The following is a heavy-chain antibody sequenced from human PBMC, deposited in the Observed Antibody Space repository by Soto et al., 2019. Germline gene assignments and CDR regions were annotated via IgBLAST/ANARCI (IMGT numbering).Heavy chain of an antibody. CDR2: FYHSGST. V-gene: IGHV4-59*11. CDR1: GGYISSHY. Sequence: PSETMSLTCSVSGGYISSHYWSWVRQPPGKGLEWIAYFYHSGSTNYNPSLKSRITISVDTSKNQFSLKLSSVTAADTAVYYCARSSYYYYYMDVWGKGTTVTVSS. J-gene: IGHJ6*03. CDR3: ARSSYYYYYMDV.